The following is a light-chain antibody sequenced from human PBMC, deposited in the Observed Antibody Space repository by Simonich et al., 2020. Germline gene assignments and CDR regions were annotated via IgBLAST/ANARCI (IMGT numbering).Light chain of an antibody. CDR1: ALPKKY. CDR3: QAWDSSTAV. CDR2: QDS. J-gene: IGLJ3*02. V-gene: IGLV3-1*01. Sequence: SYELTQPPSVSVSPGRTARITCSGDALPKKYAYWYQQKPGQSPVLVIYQDSKRPSGIPERFSGSNTGNTATLTISGTQAMDEADYYCQAWDSSTAVFGGGTKLTVL.